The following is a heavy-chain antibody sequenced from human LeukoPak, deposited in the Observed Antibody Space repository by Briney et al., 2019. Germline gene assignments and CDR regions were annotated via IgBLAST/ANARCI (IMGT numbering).Heavy chain of an antibody. CDR2: ISSSSSYI. CDR1: GFTFSSYS. Sequence: GGSLRLSCAASGFTFSSYSMNWVRQAPGKGLEWVSSISSSSSYIYYADSVKGRFTISRDNAKNSLYLQMNSLRAEDTAVYYCATPRGGATTPRLDYWGQGTLVTVSS. CDR3: ATPRGGATTPRLDY. J-gene: IGHJ4*02. V-gene: IGHV3-21*01. D-gene: IGHD1-26*01.